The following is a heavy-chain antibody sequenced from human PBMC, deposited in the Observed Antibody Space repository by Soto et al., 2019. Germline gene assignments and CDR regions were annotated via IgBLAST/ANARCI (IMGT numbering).Heavy chain of an antibody. V-gene: IGHV4-59*01. CDR3: ARAYGGFDNGLDV. Sequence: TLSLTCTVSGDSIRSYYWTWIRQPPGKGLELIGYIYYSGSTRYNPSLKSRVTISVDMSKNQFSLKLSSVIAADTAVYYCARAYGGFDNGLDVWGQGTAVTVSS. CDR2: IYYSGST. J-gene: IGHJ6*02. CDR1: GDSIRSYY. D-gene: IGHD5-12*01.